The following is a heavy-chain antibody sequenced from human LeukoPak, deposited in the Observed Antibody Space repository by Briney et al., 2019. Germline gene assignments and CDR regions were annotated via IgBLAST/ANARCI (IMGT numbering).Heavy chain of an antibody. Sequence: GGSLRLSCAASGFTFSSYAMSWVRQAPGEGLEWVSAISGSGGSTYYAAPVKGRFTISRDDSKNTLYLQMNSLKTEDTAVYYCTTDPYYYDSSTLCAYWGQGTLVTVSS. CDR2: ISGSGGST. J-gene: IGHJ4*02. D-gene: IGHD3-22*01. CDR1: GFTFSSYA. CDR3: TTDPYYYDSSTLCAY. V-gene: IGHV3-23*01.